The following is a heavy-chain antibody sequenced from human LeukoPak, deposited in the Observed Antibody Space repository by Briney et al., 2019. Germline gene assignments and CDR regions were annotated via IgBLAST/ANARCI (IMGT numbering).Heavy chain of an antibody. V-gene: IGHV4-59*01. Sequence: PSETLSLTCTVSGGSISSYYWSWIRQPPGKGLEWIGYIYYSGSTNYNPSLKSRVTISVDTSKNQFSLKLSSVTAADTAVYYCARGWKRDLSWFDPWGQGTLVTVSS. J-gene: IGHJ5*02. CDR1: GGSISSYY. CDR3: ARGWKRDLSWFDP. D-gene: IGHD4-23*01. CDR2: IYYSGST.